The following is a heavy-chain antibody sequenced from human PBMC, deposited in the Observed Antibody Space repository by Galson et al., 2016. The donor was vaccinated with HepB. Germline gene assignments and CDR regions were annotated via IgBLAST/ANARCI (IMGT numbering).Heavy chain of an antibody. CDR1: GYTFTNYG. D-gene: IGHD3-9*01. V-gene: IGHV1-18*04. J-gene: IGHJ5*02. Sequence: SVKVSCKASGYTFTNYGITWVRQAPGQGLEWMGWISAHNGKTKYSQKFQGRVTMTTDTSTSTAYMELRSLRSDDTAVYYCARDTANYDILTGYSGGLDPWGQGTLVTVTS. CDR3: ARDTANYDILTGYSGGLDP. CDR2: ISAHNGKT.